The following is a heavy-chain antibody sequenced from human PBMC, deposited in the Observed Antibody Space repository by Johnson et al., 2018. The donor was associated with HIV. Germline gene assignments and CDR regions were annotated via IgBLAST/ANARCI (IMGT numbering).Heavy chain of an antibody. D-gene: IGHD2-15*01. CDR1: GFTFSSYA. CDR2: ISYDGSNK. V-gene: IGHV3-30*04. J-gene: IGHJ3*02. Sequence: QVQLVESGGNVVQPGRSLRLSCAASGFTFSSYAMHWVRQAPGKGLEWVALISYDGSNKYYADSVKGRFTISRDNSKNTLYLQMNSLRTEDTAVYYCARERYGSQAIDAFDIWGQGTLVTVSS. CDR3: ARERYGSQAIDAFDI.